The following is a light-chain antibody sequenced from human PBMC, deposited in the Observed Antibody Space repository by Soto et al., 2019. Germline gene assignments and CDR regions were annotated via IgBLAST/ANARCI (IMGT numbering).Light chain of an antibody. CDR3: SSYTSSNTRYV. V-gene: IGLV2-14*01. CDR1: SSDVGGYNY. Sequence: QSALTQPASVSGSPGQSITISCTGTSSDVGGYNYVSWYQQHPGKAPKLTIYDVSSRPSGVSYRFSGSKSGNTASLTISGLQAEDEADYYCSSYTSSNTRYVFGTGTKVTVL. J-gene: IGLJ1*01. CDR2: DVS.